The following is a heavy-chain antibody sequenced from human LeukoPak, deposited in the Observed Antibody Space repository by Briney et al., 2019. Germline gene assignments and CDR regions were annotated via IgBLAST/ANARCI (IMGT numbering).Heavy chain of an antibody. J-gene: IGHJ4*02. CDR3: ARRYYDSSGPRFDY. V-gene: IGHV4-39*01. CDR2: IYYSGST. D-gene: IGHD3-22*01. CDR1: GGSISSSSYY. Sequence: PSETLSLTCTVSGGSISSSSYYWGWIRQPPGKGLERIGSIYYSGSTYYNPSLKSRVTISVDTSKNQFSLRLSSVTAADTAVYYCARRYYDSSGPRFDYWGQGTLVTVSS.